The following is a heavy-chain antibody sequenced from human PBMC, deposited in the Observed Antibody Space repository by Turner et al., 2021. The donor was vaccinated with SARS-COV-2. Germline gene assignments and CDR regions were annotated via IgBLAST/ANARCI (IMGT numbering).Heavy chain of an antibody. D-gene: IGHD1-26*01. CDR2: LSGSGYCT. Sequence: EVQRLESGGGLVPLGGSLRPSCAGSGFTFSNYAMSWARQGPGKGVGWDSFLSGSGYCTNHADSVKGRFTISGDNSKNTLYLQMNRLRAEDTAVYYCAKVGGWELRRKWFFDLWGRGTLVSVSS. CDR1: GFTFSNYA. J-gene: IGHJ2*01. CDR3: AKVGGWELRRKWFFDL. V-gene: IGHV3-23*01.